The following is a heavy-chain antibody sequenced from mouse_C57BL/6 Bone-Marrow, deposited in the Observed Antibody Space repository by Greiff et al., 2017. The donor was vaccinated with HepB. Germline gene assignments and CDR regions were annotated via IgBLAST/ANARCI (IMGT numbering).Heavy chain of an antibody. CDR1: GYTFTRYW. V-gene: IGHV1-52*01. CDR3: ARSHYYGSSPYWYFDV. J-gene: IGHJ1*03. D-gene: IGHD1-1*01. Sequence: QVQLQQPGAELVRPGSSVKLSCKASGYTFTRYWMHWVKQRPIQGLEWIGNIDPSDSETHYNQKFKDKATLTVDKSSSTAYMQLSSLTSEDSAVYYCARSHYYGSSPYWYFDVWGTGTTVTVSS. CDR2: IDPSDSET.